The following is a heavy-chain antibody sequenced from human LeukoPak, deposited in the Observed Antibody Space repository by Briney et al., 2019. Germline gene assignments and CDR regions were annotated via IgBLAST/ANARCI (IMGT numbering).Heavy chain of an antibody. Sequence: GESLKISCKGSGYSFTSYWIGWVRPMPGEGLEWMGIIYPGDSDTRYSPSFQGQVTISADKSISTAYLQWSSLKASDTAMYYCACLDTAMVTILFDYWGQGTLVTVSS. J-gene: IGHJ4*02. CDR3: ACLDTAMVTILFDY. D-gene: IGHD5-18*01. CDR1: GYSFTSYW. CDR2: IYPGDSDT. V-gene: IGHV5-51*01.